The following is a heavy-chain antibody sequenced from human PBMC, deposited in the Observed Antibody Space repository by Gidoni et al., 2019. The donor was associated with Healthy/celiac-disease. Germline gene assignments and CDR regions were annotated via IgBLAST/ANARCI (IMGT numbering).Heavy chain of an antibody. J-gene: IGHJ6*02. CDR1: GFTFGDYA. V-gene: IGHV3-49*03. CDR3: TREKKTAAGKVYYYYGMEV. Sequence: EVQLVESGGGLVQPGRSLRLSCTASGFTFGDYAMSWFRQAPGKGLEWVGFIRSKAYGGTTEYAASVKGRFTISRDDSKSIAYLQMNSMKTEDTAVYYCTREKKTAAGKVYYYYGMEVWGQGTTVTVSS. D-gene: IGHD6-13*01. CDR2: IRSKAYGGTT.